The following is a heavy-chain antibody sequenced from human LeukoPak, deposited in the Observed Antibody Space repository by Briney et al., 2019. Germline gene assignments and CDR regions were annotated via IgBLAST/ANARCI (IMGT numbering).Heavy chain of an antibody. CDR1: GFTFSSFG. Sequence: GRSLTLSCAASGFTFSSFGMHWVRQAPGKGLEWVAFISYDGSNKYYADSVKGRFTISRDNSKNTLYLQMNSLRAEDTAVYYCAKGYGSGSYSVDYWGQGTLVTVSS. V-gene: IGHV3-30*18. CDR2: ISYDGSNK. D-gene: IGHD3-10*01. CDR3: AKGYGSGSYSVDY. J-gene: IGHJ4*02.